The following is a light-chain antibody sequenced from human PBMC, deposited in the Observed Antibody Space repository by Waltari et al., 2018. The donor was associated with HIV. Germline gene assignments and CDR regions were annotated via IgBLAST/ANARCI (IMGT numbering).Light chain of an antibody. J-gene: IGKJ4*01. Sequence: EIVMTQSPLSLPVTPGEPASISCRASQSLLHSNGKNYLDWYLQKPGQSPQLLIYLGADRASGVTDRFSASGSGTDFTLKIRRVEAEDVGVYYCMQALQTPRTFGGGTRVEIK. CDR2: LGA. CDR3: MQALQTPRT. CDR1: QSLLHSNGKNY. V-gene: IGKV2-28*01.